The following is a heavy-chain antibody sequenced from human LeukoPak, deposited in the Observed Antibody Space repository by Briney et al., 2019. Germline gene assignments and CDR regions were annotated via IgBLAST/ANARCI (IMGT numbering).Heavy chain of an antibody. Sequence: SGGSLRLSCAASGFTFSSYTMHWVRQAPGKGLEWVAVISYDGSNKYYADSVKGRFTISRDNSKNTLYLQMNSLRAEDTAVYYCAKAMVLEGAIPVAGRGAFDIWGQGTMVTVSS. J-gene: IGHJ3*02. CDR3: AKAMVLEGAIPVAGRGAFDI. V-gene: IGHV3-30-3*01. D-gene: IGHD6-19*01. CDR1: GFTFSSYT. CDR2: ISYDGSNK.